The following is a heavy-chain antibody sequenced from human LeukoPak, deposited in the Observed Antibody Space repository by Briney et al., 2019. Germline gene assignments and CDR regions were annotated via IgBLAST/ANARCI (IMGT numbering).Heavy chain of an antibody. V-gene: IGHV4-59*08. D-gene: IGHD6-19*01. Sequence: ETLSLTCSVSGGSISDYYWSWIRLSPGTGLEWIGYMDYSGSAAYNPSLRGRVTISIDTSKKQFSLEVTSVTAADTAVYFCARRKRGSGGPFDPWGHGTLVTVSS. CDR2: MDYSGSA. J-gene: IGHJ5*02. CDR1: GGSISDYY. CDR3: ARRKRGSGGPFDP.